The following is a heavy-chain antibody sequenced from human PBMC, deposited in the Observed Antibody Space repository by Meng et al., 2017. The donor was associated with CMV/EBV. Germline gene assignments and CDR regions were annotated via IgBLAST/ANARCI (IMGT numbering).Heavy chain of an antibody. J-gene: IGHJ4*02. Sequence: QVQLVQSGAEVKKPGSSVRVSCEASGGTFSSYAISWVRQAPGQGLEWMGGIIPIFGTANYAQKFQGRVTITADESTSTAYMELSSLRSEDTAVYYCARSHDSSGLTPFDYWGQGTLVTVSS. CDR2: IIPIFGTA. D-gene: IGHD3-22*01. CDR3: ARSHDSSGLTPFDY. CDR1: GGTFSSYA. V-gene: IGHV1-69*12.